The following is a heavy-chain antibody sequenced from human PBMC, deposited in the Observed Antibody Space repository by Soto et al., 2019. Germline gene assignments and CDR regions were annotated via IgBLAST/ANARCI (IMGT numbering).Heavy chain of an antibody. CDR2: ISYSGNT. CDR3: AIYPRGHTYGWEAFHV. V-gene: IGHV4-39*01. CDR1: GGSISSSNYY. Sequence: QLQLQESGPGLVKPSETLSLTCTVSGGSISSSNYYWGWIRQPPGKGLEWIGTISYSGNTFYNPSLKSRVTMSVDSSRNQFSLGLSSVTAADTAIYFCAIYPRGHTYGWEAFHVWGPGTMVTVSS. J-gene: IGHJ3*01. D-gene: IGHD5-18*01.